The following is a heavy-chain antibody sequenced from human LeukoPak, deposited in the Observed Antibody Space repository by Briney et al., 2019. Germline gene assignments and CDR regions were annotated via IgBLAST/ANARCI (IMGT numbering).Heavy chain of an antibody. CDR3: ARSLSHSNDGFNI. CDR2: IYHSGST. CDR1: GGSISSSDW. V-gene: IGHV4-4*01. J-gene: IGHJ3*02. Sequence: SETLSLTCAVSGGSISSSDWWSWVRQPPGKGLEWIGDIYHSGSTNYNPSLKSRVTMSVDKSKNQFSLKLSSVTAADTAVYCCARSLSHSNDGFNIWGQGTMVTVSS. D-gene: IGHD2-15*01.